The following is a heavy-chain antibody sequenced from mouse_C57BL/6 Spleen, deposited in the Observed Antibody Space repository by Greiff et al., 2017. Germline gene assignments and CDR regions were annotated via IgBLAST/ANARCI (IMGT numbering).Heavy chain of an antibody. Sequence: EVMLVESEGGLVQPGSSMKLSCTASGFTFSDYYMAWVRQVPEKGLEWVANINYDGSSTYYLDSLKSRFIISRDNATNILYLQMSSLKSEDTATYYCARADYYSNYYAMDYWGQGTSVTVSS. D-gene: IGHD2-4*01. CDR2: INYDGSST. CDR3: ARADYYSNYYAMDY. V-gene: IGHV5-16*01. J-gene: IGHJ4*01. CDR1: GFTFSDYY.